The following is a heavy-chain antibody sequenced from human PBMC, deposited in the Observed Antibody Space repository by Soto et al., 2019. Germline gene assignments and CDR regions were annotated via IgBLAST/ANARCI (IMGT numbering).Heavy chain of an antibody. Sequence: QVQLVQSGAEVKKPGASVKVSCKASGYTFTGYYMHWVRQAPGQGLEWMGWINPNSGGTNYAQKLQGWVTMTRDTSISTAYMELSRLRSDDTAVYYCARDAVAATLDYYYGMDVWGQGTTVTVSS. CDR1: GYTFTGYY. CDR3: ARDAVAATLDYYYGMDV. J-gene: IGHJ6*02. CDR2: INPNSGGT. D-gene: IGHD2-15*01. V-gene: IGHV1-2*04.